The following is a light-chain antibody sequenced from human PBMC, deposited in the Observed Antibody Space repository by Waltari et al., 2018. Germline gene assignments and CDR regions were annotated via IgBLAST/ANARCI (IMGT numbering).Light chain of an antibody. CDR1: RSLSDF. J-gene: IGKJ3*01. V-gene: IGKV1-39*01. CDR2: SVS. Sequence: DIQMTQSPSSLSASIGDTVTITCLPSRSLSDFLNWYQQKPGEAPKLLIHSVSSMESGVPSRFSGRQSATDFTLTISSLQPEDSATYFCQKNYGSLFTFGPGTKVEIK. CDR3: QKNYGSLFT.